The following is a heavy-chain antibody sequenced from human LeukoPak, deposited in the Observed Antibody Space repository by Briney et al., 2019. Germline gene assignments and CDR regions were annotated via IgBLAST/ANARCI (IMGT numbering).Heavy chain of an antibody. CDR1: GGSFSGYY. CDR3: ARGRRVVVVPAAMLLGPPAWFDP. Sequence: SETLSLTCAVYGGSFSGYYWSWIRQPPGKGLEWIGEINHSGSTNYNPSLKSRVTISVDTSKNQFSLKLSSVTAADTAVYYCARGRRVVVVPAAMLLGPPAWFDPWGQGTLVTVSS. D-gene: IGHD2-2*01. J-gene: IGHJ5*02. V-gene: IGHV4-34*01. CDR2: INHSGST.